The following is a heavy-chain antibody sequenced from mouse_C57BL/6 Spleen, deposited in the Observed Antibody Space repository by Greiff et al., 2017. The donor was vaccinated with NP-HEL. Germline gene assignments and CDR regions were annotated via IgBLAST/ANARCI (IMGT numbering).Heavy chain of an antibody. Sequence: EVMLVESGGGLVKPGGSLKLSCAASGFTFSDYGMHWVRQAPEKGLEWVAYISRGSSTIYYADKVKGRFTLSRDNAKNTLYLQMTSLRSDDTAMYYCEGSGSSSMYYWGQGTSVTVSS. J-gene: IGHJ4*01. CDR3: EGSGSSSMYY. D-gene: IGHD1-1*01. CDR1: GFTFSDYG. V-gene: IGHV5-17*01. CDR2: ISRGSSTI.